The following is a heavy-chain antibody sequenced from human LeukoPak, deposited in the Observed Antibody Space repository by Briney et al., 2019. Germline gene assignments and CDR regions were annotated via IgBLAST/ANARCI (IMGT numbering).Heavy chain of an antibody. CDR1: GGTFSSYA. J-gene: IGHJ3*01. CDR3: ATDLGDSDNYLNDAFDL. D-gene: IGHD3-22*01. V-gene: IGHV1-69*06. CDR2: IIPIFGTA. Sequence: SVKVSCKASGGTFSSYAISWVRQAPGQGLEWMGGIIPIFGTANYAQKFQGRVTISADKSTSTAYMELSSLRSEDTGLYFCATDLGDSDNYLNDAFDLWGQGTMVTVS.